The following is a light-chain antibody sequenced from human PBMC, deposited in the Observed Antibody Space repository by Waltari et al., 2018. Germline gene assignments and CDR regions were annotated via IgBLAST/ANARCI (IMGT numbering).Light chain of an antibody. J-gene: IGLJ1*01. Sequence: QSALTQHACVSGSPGQSINISCSGTDSDGGAYECVSWYQQHPGKAPHLIIYEVSNRPSGISNRFSASKSGNTASLTISGLQAEDEADYYCSSYTTSSAPGVFGTGTRVTVL. CDR2: EVS. CDR3: SSYTTSSAPGV. CDR1: DSDGGAYEC. V-gene: IGLV2-14*01.